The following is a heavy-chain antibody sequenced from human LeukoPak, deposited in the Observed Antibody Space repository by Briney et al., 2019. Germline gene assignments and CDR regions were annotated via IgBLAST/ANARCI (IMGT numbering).Heavy chain of an antibody. Sequence: SETLSLTCAVYGGSFSGYYWSWIRQPPGKGLEWIGEINHSGSTNYNPSLKSRVTISVDTSKNQFSLKLSSVTAADTAVYYCARSRKYYYGSGALYSGMDVWGQGTTVTVSS. J-gene: IGHJ6*02. CDR3: ARSRKYYYGSGALYSGMDV. CDR2: INHSGST. V-gene: IGHV4-34*01. D-gene: IGHD3-10*01. CDR1: GGSFSGYY.